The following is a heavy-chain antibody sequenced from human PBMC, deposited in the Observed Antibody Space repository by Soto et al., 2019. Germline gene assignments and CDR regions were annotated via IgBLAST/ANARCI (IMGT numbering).Heavy chain of an antibody. D-gene: IGHD3-3*01. CDR3: ARYFWSGQLPFYFDQ. Sequence: QVLLVQSGAEVKKPGASVKVSCKASGYTFNSYGVSWVRQAPGQGLEWMGWISAYNGNTKYSQNLQGRVTMTIDITTSSAYLEVRSLRSDDTAIYYCARYFWSGQLPFYFDQWGQGTLVTVSS. V-gene: IGHV1-18*01. J-gene: IGHJ4*02. CDR2: ISAYNGNT. CDR1: GYTFNSYG.